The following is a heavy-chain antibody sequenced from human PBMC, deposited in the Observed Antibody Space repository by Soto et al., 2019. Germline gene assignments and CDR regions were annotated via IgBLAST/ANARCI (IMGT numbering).Heavy chain of an antibody. V-gene: IGHV1-69*04. Sequence: GASVKVSCKASGGTFSSYTISWVRQAPGQGLEWMGRIIPILGIANYAQKFQGRVTITADKSTSTAYMELSSLRSEDTAVYYCARDLNRSTSHPDAFDSWGQGTMVTVSS. D-gene: IGHD2-2*01. J-gene: IGHJ3*02. CDR2: IIPILGIA. CDR3: ARDLNRSTSHPDAFDS. CDR1: GGTFSSYT.